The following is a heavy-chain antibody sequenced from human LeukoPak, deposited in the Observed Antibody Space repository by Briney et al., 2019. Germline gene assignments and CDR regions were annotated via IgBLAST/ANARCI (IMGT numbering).Heavy chain of an antibody. CDR1: GFTFDDYA. D-gene: IGHD6-19*01. CDR2: ISWNSGSI. J-gene: IGHJ4*02. CDR3: AKDITAGAVASAAFDY. V-gene: IGHV3-9*03. Sequence: GGSLRLSCAASGFTFDDYAMHWVRQAPGKGLERVSGISWNSGSIGYADSVKGRFTSSRDNAKNSLYLQMNSLRAEDMALYYCAKDITAGAVASAAFDYWGQGTLVTVSS.